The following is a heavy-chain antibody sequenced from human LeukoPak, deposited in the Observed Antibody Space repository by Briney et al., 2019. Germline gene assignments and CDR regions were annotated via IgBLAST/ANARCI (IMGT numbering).Heavy chain of an antibody. J-gene: IGHJ5*02. Sequence: ASVKVSCKASGGTFSSYAISWVRQAPGQGLEWMGGIIPIFGTANYAQKFQGRVTITADESTSTAYMELSSLRSEDTAVYYCARVEVAAASSYFDPWGQGTLVTVSS. CDR1: GGTFSSYA. CDR3: ARVEVAAASSYFDP. CDR2: IIPIFGTA. V-gene: IGHV1-69*13. D-gene: IGHD6-13*01.